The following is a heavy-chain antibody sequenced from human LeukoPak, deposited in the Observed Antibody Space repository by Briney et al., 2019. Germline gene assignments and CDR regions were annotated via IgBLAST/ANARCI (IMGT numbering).Heavy chain of an antibody. CDR2: ISGSGGST. J-gene: IGHJ4*02. D-gene: IGHD5-18*01. V-gene: IGHV3-23*01. CDR1: GFTFSSYA. Sequence: GGSLRLSCAASGFTFSSYAMSWVRQAPGKGLEWVSAISGSGGSTYYADSVKGRFTISRDNSKNTLYLQMNSPRAEDTAVYYCAKDRFEWIQLWPFDYWGQGTLVTVSS. CDR3: AKDRFEWIQLWPFDY.